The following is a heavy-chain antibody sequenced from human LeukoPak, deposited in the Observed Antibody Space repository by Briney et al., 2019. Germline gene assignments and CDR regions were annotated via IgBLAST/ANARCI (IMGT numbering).Heavy chain of an antibody. CDR3: ARGGTVRNGMDV. V-gene: IGHV4-59*01. Sequence: PSETLSLTCTVSGGSISSYYWSWIRQPPGKGLEWIGYIYYSGSTNYNPSLKSRVTISVDTSRNQFSLKLSSVTAADTAVYCCARGGTVRNGMDVWGQGTTVTVSS. D-gene: IGHD1-26*01. CDR2: IYYSGST. J-gene: IGHJ6*02. CDR1: GGSISSYY.